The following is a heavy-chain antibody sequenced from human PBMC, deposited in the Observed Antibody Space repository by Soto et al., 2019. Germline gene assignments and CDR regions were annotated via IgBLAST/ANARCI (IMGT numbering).Heavy chain of an antibody. CDR1: GGSISSGDYY. V-gene: IGHV4-30-4*01. CDR3: ASHTYYYDSTAPDY. J-gene: IGHJ4*02. Sequence: SETLSLTCTVSGGSISSGDYYWSWIRQPPGKGLEWIGYIYYSGSTCYNPSLKSRVTISVDTSKNQFSLKLSSVTAADTAVYYCASHTYYYDSTAPDYWGQGTLVTVSS. CDR2: IYYSGST. D-gene: IGHD3-22*01.